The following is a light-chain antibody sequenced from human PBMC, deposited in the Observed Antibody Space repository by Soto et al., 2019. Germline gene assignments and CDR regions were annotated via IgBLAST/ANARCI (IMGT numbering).Light chain of an antibody. CDR1: QSISSN. J-gene: IGKJ4*01. CDR2: DAS. V-gene: IGKV3-15*01. Sequence: EIVITQSPPSLSVSPGEGATLSCRASQSISSNLAWYQQKPGQAPRLVIFDASTRATGIPDRFTGRGSGTEFTLTISSLQSEDSAVYFCQQYNDWPPITFGGGSKVDIK. CDR3: QQYNDWPPIT.